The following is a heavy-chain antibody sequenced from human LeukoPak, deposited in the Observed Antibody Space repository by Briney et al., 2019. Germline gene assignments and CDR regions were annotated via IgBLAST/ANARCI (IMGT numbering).Heavy chain of an antibody. Sequence: GGSLRLSCAASGLTFGSYGMHWVRQAPGKGLEWVAVISCDGSNKYYAGSVKGRFTISRDNSRNKLYLQMNRLRDEDTAVYYCARDEGYYDSSGSDHWFDPWGQGTLVTVSS. CDR3: ARDEGYYDSSGSDHWFDP. V-gene: IGHV3-30*19. CDR1: GLTFGSYG. CDR2: ISCDGSNK. J-gene: IGHJ5*02. D-gene: IGHD3-22*01.